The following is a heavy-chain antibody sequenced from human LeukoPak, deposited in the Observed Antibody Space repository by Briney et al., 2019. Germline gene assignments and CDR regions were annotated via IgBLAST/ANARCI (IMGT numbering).Heavy chain of an antibody. CDR1: GGSISSYY. D-gene: IGHD3-22*01. Sequence: SQTLSLTCTVSGGSISSYYWSWIRQPAGKGLEWIGRIYTSGSTNYNPSLKSRVTMSVDTSKNQFSLKLSSVTAADTAVYYCARDFLYYYDSSGYYYGDAFDIWGQGTMVTVSS. CDR2: IYTSGST. CDR3: ARDFLYYYDSSGYYYGDAFDI. J-gene: IGHJ3*02. V-gene: IGHV4-4*07.